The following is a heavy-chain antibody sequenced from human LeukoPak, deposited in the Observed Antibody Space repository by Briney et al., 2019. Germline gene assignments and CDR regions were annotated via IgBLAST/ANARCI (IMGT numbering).Heavy chain of an antibody. CDR1: GFTFSSYS. CDR2: ISSSSNYI. CDR3: AKQPPGGYYYESSGYYQYFQH. V-gene: IGHV3-21*04. D-gene: IGHD3-22*01. J-gene: IGHJ1*01. Sequence: GGSLRLSCAASGFTFSSYSMNWVRQAPGKGLEWVSSISSSSNYIYYADSVKGRSTISRDNSKNTLYLQMNSLRAEDTAVYYCAKQPPGGYYYESSGYYQYFQHWGQGTLVTVSS.